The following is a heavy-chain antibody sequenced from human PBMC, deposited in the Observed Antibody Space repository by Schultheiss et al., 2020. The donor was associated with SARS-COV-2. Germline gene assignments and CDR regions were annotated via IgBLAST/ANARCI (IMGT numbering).Heavy chain of an antibody. V-gene: IGHV3-23*01. CDR3: ATDRTITMVRGVTIDY. CDR1: GFTFSSYA. Sequence: GESLKISCVASGFTFSSYAMIWVRQAPGKGLEWVSAISGSGGSTYYADSVKGRFTISRDNSKNTLYLRLNNLRAEDTAVYYCATDRTITMVRGVTIDYWGQGTLVTVSS. D-gene: IGHD3-10*01. J-gene: IGHJ4*02. CDR2: ISGSGGST.